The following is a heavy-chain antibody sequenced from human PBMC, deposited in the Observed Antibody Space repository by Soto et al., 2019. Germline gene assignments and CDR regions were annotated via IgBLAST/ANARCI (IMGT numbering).Heavy chain of an antibody. CDR2: IFYSGST. V-gene: IGHV4-59*01. CDR1: GGSLTSYY. J-gene: IGHJ6*02. D-gene: IGHD2-15*01. CDR3: ARDKGRYDSGMDV. Sequence: EILSLTCRFWGGSLTSYYWSLIRHSPGKGLEWIGYIFYSGSTKYNPSLKSRVTISVDRSKTHFSLNLTSVTAADTAVYYCARDKGRYDSGMDVWGQGNTVTGS.